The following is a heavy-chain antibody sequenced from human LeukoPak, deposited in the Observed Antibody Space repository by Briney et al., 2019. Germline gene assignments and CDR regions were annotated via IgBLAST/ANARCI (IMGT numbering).Heavy chain of an antibody. CDR3: ARGPGSQTNY. CDR1: GFTFSSYS. V-gene: IGHV3-21*01. D-gene: IGHD1-26*01. CDR2: ISSSSSYI. Sequence: GGSLRLSCAASGFTFSSYSMNWVRQAPGKGLEWVSSISSSSSYIYYADSAKGRFTISRDNAKNSLYLQMNSLRAEDTAVYYCARGPGSQTNYWGQGTLVTVSS. J-gene: IGHJ4*02.